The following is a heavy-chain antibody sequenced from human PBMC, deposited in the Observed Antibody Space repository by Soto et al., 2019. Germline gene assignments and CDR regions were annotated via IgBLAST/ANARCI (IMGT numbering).Heavy chain of an antibody. CDR2: ISYDGSNK. CDR3: AREARIQLWLLFDY. CDR1: GFTFSSYG. V-gene: IGHV3-30*03. D-gene: IGHD5-18*01. Sequence: PGGSLRLSCAASGFTFSSYGMHWVRQAPGKGLEWVAVISYDGSNKYYADSVKGRFTISRDNSKNTLYLQMNSLRAEDTAVYYCAREARIQLWLLFDYWGQGTLVTVSS. J-gene: IGHJ4*02.